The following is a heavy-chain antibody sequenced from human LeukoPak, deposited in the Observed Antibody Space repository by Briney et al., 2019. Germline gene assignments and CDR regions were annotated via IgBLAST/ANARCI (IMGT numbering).Heavy chain of an antibody. Sequence: GGSLRLSCAASGFTFSDSYMSWIRQAPGKGLEWVSAISGSGGSTYYADSVKGRFTISRDNSKSTLFLQMNSLRAEDTAVYYCARAFSYGLGYWGQGTLVTVSS. V-gene: IGHV3-23*01. CDR3: ARAFSYGLGY. J-gene: IGHJ4*02. D-gene: IGHD5-18*01. CDR2: ISGSGGST. CDR1: GFTFSDSY.